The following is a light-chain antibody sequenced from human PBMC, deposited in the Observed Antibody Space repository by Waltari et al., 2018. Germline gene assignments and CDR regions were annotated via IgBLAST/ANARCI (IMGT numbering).Light chain of an antibody. J-gene: IGKJ4*01. CDR3: QQYDGEVVT. V-gene: IGKV3-20*01. CDR1: QSVTSIS. CDR2: GTS. Sequence: CRASQSVTSISLTWYQQNLGQAPRLLIYGTSSRATGIPYRFSGSGSGTDFTLTISRLEPEDFAVYYCQQYDGEVVTFGGGTKVEI.